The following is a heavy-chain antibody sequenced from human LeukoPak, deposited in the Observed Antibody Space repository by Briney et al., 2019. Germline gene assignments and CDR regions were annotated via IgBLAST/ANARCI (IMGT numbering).Heavy chain of an antibody. D-gene: IGHD6-13*01. V-gene: IGHV4-39*01. Sequence: PSETLSLTCTVSGGSISGSSYYWGWIRQPPGKGLEWIGSIYYSGSTYYNPSLKSRVTISVDTSKNQFSLKLSSVTAADTAVYYCARHGPGYSSSETYYFDYWGQGTLVTVSS. CDR1: GGSISGSSYY. J-gene: IGHJ4*02. CDR3: ARHGPGYSSSETYYFDY. CDR2: IYYSGST.